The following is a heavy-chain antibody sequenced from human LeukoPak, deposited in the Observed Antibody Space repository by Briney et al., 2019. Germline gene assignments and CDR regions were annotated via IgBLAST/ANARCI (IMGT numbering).Heavy chain of an antibody. D-gene: IGHD3-16*01. V-gene: IGHV3-23*01. CDR2: ISSNGAGT. J-gene: IGHJ4*02. CDR3: AKSPQGGGYFDY. Sequence: GGSLRLSCAASEFTSTSYPMSWVRQAPGKGLEWVSAISSNGAGTYYADSVKGRFTISRDNSKDTPYLQMNSLRAEDTAVYYCAKSPQGGGYFDYWGQGTLVTVSS. CDR1: EFTSTSYP.